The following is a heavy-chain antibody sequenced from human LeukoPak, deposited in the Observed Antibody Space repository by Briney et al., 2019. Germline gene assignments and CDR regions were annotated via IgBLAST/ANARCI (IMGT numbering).Heavy chain of an antibody. Sequence: ASVTVSCKVSGYTLTELSMHWVRQAPGKGLEWMGGFDPEDGETIYAQKFQGRVTMTEDTSTDTAYMELSSLRSEDTAVYYCATGKTGPRTIFGVVIRNYYYYGMDVWGQGTTVTVSS. CDR1: GYTLTELS. CDR2: FDPEDGET. J-gene: IGHJ6*02. V-gene: IGHV1-24*01. D-gene: IGHD3-3*01. CDR3: ATGKTGPRTIFGVVIRNYYYYGMDV.